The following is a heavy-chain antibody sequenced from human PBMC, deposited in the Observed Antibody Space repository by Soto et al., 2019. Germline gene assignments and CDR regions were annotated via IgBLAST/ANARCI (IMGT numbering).Heavy chain of an antibody. J-gene: IGHJ3*02. Sequence: PGESLKISCKGSVYSFTSYWIGWVRQMPGKGLEWMGIIYPGDSDTRYSPSFQGQVTISADKSISTAYLQWSSLKASDTAMYYCARHFYSGYDSDAFDIWGQGTMVTVSS. CDR3: ARHFYSGYDSDAFDI. V-gene: IGHV5-51*01. D-gene: IGHD5-12*01. CDR2: IYPGDSDT. CDR1: VYSFTSYW.